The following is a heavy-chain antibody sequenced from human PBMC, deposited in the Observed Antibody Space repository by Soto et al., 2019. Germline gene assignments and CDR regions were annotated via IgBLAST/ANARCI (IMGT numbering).Heavy chain of an antibody. CDR3: ATAQLRQQPQACDY. CDR1: GFTFNNYG. D-gene: IGHD6-6*01. CDR2: ISRDGSSK. Sequence: QVQLVESGGGVVQPGRSLRLSCAASGFTFNNYGMHWVRQAPGKGLEWVAVISRDGSSKYYADSVTGRLTISRDNSKNTQYLQMNSLRTDDTAVYYCATAQLRQQPQACDYWGQGTLVTVSS. J-gene: IGHJ4*02. V-gene: IGHV3-30*03.